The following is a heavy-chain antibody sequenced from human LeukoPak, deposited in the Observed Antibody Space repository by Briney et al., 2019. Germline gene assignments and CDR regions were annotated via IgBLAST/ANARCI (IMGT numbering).Heavy chain of an antibody. V-gene: IGHV3-23*01. CDR1: GFTFSSYG. CDR2: ISGSGGRL. J-gene: IGHJ6*03. Sequence: GGSLRLSCAASGFTFSSYGMSWVRQAPGKGLEWVSAISGSGGRLYYADSVKGRFTISRDNARNSLYLQMNSLRAEDTALYYCARDGDTVLTRGYYYYMDVWGKGTTVTVSS. D-gene: IGHD4-23*01. CDR3: ARDGDTVLTRGYYYYMDV.